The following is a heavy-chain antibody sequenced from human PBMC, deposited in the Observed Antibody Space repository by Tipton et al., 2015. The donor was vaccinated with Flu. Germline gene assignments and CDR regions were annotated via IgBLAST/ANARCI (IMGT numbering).Heavy chain of an antibody. Sequence: TLSLTCTVSGGSISSSSYYWGWIRQPPGKGLEWIGSIYYSGSTYYNPPLKSRVTISVDTSKNQFSLKLSSVTAADTAVYYCARLKYGGSYMWYFDLWGRGTLVTVSS. V-gene: IGHV4-39*07. CDR2: IYYSGST. D-gene: IGHD1-26*01. CDR1: GGSISSSSYY. J-gene: IGHJ2*01. CDR3: ARLKYGGSYMWYFDL.